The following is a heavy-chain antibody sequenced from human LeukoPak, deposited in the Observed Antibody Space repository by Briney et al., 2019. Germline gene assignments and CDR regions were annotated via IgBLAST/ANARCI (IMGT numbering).Heavy chain of an antibody. CDR2: ISVNGDST. V-gene: IGHV3-23*01. Sequence: PGESLRLSCAASGFSFSSYAMTWVRQGPGEGLERVSTISVNGDSTYYADSVRGRFTISRDNSKNTLILQMNSLRLEDTAIFYCTKDHGYFNWFDPWGQGTLVTVSS. J-gene: IGHJ5*02. D-gene: IGHD1-1*01. CDR1: GFSFSSYA. CDR3: TKDHGYFNWFDP.